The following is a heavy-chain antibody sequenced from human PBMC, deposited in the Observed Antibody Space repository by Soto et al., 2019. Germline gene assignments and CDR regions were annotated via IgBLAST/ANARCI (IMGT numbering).Heavy chain of an antibody. V-gene: IGHV3-21*01. CDR1: GFIFSTYS. CDR2: IGRRSDI. Sequence: XGSLRLSCEAAGFIFSTYSMHWVRKAPGKGLEWVSSIGRRSDIYYADSVKGRFTISRDNAKNSLSLQMNSLRDEDTAVYYCAREETAWPLAYGLDVWGQGTTVTVSS. J-gene: IGHJ6*02. CDR3: AREETAWPLAYGLDV. D-gene: IGHD2-21*02.